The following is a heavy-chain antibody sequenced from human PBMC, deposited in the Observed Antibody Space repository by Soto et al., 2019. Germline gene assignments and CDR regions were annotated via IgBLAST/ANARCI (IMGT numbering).Heavy chain of an antibody. V-gene: IGHV1-8*01. CDR3: ARTRRAAAGTDFDY. J-gene: IGHJ4*02. CDR1: GYTFTSYD. CDR2: MNSNNGDT. Sequence: QVQLVQSGADVKMPGASVKVSCEASGYTFTSYDINWVRQATGQGLEWMGWMNSNNGDTGYAQQFQGRVAMTRHASISTAYSELSSLTSEDTAVYYCARTRRAAAGTDFDYWGQGTLVTVSS. D-gene: IGHD6-13*01.